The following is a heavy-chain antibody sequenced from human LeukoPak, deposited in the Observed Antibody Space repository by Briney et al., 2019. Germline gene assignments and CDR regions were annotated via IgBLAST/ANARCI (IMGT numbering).Heavy chain of an antibody. Sequence: GGSLKLSCAASGFTFSSYSMNWVRQAPGKGLEWVSSISSSSSYIYYADSVKGRFTISRDNSKNTLYLQMNSLRAEDTAVYYCAKDQGLRYFDWLSNYFDYWGQGTLVTVSS. J-gene: IGHJ4*02. CDR2: ISSSSSYI. D-gene: IGHD3-9*01. V-gene: IGHV3-21*04. CDR1: GFTFSSYS. CDR3: AKDQGLRYFDWLSNYFDY.